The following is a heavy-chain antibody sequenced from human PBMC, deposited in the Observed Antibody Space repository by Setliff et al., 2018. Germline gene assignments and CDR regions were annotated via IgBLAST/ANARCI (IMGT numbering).Heavy chain of an antibody. D-gene: IGHD3-22*01. V-gene: IGHV1-69*13. CDR2: IIPVFGTA. J-gene: IGHJ4*02. CDR3: ARDTRDRYDNSGHYLSLDY. Sequence: SVKVSCKASGGTFRTDCFSWVRQAPGQGLEWMGRIIPVFGTAKYAQKFQGTVTITADESTTTAYMELRSLRTEDTAIYYCARDTRDRYDNSGHYLSLDYWGQGTLVTV. CDR1: GGTFRTDC.